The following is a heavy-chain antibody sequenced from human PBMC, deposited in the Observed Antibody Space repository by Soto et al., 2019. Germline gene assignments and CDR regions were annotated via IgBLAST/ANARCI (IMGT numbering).Heavy chain of an antibody. Sequence: QAQLQQWGAGLLKPSETLSLTCAVNGVSSSAYYWSWIRQPPGKGLEWIGDINHSGSTDYNPSLKSRVTISIDRSRSQFSLKLSSVTAADTAMYYCARVFGPNQRAYSGYSLWGQGTLVTVSS. CDR3: ARVFGPNQRAYSGYSL. CDR1: GVSSSAYY. CDR2: INHSGST. J-gene: IGHJ4*02. D-gene: IGHD5-12*01. V-gene: IGHV4-34*01.